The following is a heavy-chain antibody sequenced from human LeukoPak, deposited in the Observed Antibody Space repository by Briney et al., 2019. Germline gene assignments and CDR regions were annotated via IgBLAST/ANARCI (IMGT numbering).Heavy chain of an antibody. CDR2: IYFSGNFI. V-gene: IGHV3-21*01. J-gene: IGHJ4*02. CDR1: GFTFSQFS. CDR3: AREFNVIGNFDY. Sequence: GGSLRLSCSTSGFTFSQFSMRWVRQAPGKGLEWVASIYFSGNFIRYADPVKGRFTISRDNANNSVYLQMSSLTVDDTAVYYCAREFNVIGNFDYWGQGTLVTVSS. D-gene: IGHD3-10*01.